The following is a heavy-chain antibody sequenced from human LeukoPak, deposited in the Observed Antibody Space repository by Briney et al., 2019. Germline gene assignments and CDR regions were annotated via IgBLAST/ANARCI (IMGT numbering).Heavy chain of an antibody. CDR1: GFTFSSYT. D-gene: IGHD3-22*01. Sequence: PGGSLRLSCAASGFTFSSYTMSWVRQAPGKGLEWVSAISGSGGSTYYADSVKGRFTISRDNSKNTLYLQMNSLRAEDTAVYYCAKVSGQLKAMIVVVIVGASDIWGQGTMVTVSS. CDR3: AKVSGQLKAMIVVVIVGASDI. J-gene: IGHJ3*02. V-gene: IGHV3-23*01. CDR2: ISGSGGST.